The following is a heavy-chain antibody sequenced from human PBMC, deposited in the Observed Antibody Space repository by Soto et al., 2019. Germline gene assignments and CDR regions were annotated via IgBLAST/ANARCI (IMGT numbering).Heavy chain of an antibody. Sequence: SETLSLTCTVSGGSISSGGYYWSWIRQHPGKGLEWIGYIYYSGSTYYNPSLKSRVTISVDTSKNQFSLKLSSVTAADTAVYYGARANPPEEDYRTREAPYYYGMDVWGPGTTVTVSS. CDR1: GGSISSGGYY. CDR3: ARANPPEEDYRTREAPYYYGMDV. J-gene: IGHJ6*02. V-gene: IGHV4-31*03. CDR2: IYYSGST. D-gene: IGHD4-4*01.